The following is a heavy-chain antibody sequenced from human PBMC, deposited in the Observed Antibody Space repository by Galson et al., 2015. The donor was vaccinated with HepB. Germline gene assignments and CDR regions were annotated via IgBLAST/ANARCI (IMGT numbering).Heavy chain of an antibody. J-gene: IGHJ6*02. CDR3: ARDPTQKTLITGTLYYYYGMDV. Sequence: SLRLSCAASGFTFSSYGMHWVRQALGMGLEWVALIWYDGSNKYYGDSVKGRFTISRDNSKNTLYLQMNSLRAEDTAVYYCARDPTQKTLITGTLYYYYGMDVWGQGTTVTVSS. D-gene: IGHD1-20*01. CDR1: GFTFSSYG. CDR2: IWYDGSNK. V-gene: IGHV3-33*08.